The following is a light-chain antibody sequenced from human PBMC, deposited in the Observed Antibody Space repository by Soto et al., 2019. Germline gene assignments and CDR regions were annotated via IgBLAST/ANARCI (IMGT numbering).Light chain of an antibody. CDR1: QGIGTY. J-gene: IGKJ1*01. CDR3: QQVDSYPRT. CDR2: ASS. Sequence: EIQMTQSPSSVSASVGDRVTITCRASQGIGTYLVWYQQKSGKAPTVLIYASSTLQTGVPSRFSGSGSGTDFSLTISSLHPEDVATYYCQQVDSYPRTFGQGTKVDIK. V-gene: IGKV1-9*01.